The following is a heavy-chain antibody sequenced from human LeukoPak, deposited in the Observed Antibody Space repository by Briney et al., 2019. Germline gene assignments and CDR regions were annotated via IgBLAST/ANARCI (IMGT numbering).Heavy chain of an antibody. D-gene: IGHD1-26*01. J-gene: IGHJ4*02. CDR3: ASLRERSYYARGFDY. Sequence: SETLSLTCTVSGGSISSSSYYWGWIRQTPGKGLEWIGSIYYSGSTFYSPSLKSRVTISVDTSKNQFSLKLSSVTAADTAVYYCASLRERSYYARGFDYWGQGTLVTVSS. V-gene: IGHV4-39*01. CDR1: GGSISSSSYY. CDR2: IYYSGST.